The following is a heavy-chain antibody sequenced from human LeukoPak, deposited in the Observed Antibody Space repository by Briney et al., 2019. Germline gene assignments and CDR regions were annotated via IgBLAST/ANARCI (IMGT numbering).Heavy chain of an antibody. J-gene: IGHJ4*02. CDR2: NYSGGST. Sequence: GGSLRLSCAASEFIVSSNYMSWVRHAPGKGLEWVSVNYSGGSTYYADSVKGRFTLSRDNSKNTLYLQMNSLRAEDTAVYYCASTGSSGWADYWGQGTLVTVSP. D-gene: IGHD6-19*01. V-gene: IGHV3-53*01. CDR1: EFIVSSNY. CDR3: ASTGSSGWADY.